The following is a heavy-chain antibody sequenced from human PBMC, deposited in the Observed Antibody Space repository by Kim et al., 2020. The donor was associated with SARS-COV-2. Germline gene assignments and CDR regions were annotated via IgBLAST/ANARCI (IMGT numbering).Heavy chain of an antibody. J-gene: IGHJ4*02. CDR2: INPSGGST. CDR3: ARELWFGELLSAAIDY. Sequence: ASVKVSCKASGYTFTSYYMHWVRQAPGQGLEWMGIINPSGGSTSYAQKFQGRVTMTRDTSTSTVYMELSSLRSEDTAVYYCARELWFGELLSAAIDYWGQGTLVTVSS. CDR1: GYTFTSYY. D-gene: IGHD3-10*01. V-gene: IGHV1-46*01.